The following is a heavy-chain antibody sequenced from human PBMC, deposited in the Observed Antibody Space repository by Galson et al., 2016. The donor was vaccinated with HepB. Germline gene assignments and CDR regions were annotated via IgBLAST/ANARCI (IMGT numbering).Heavy chain of an antibody. CDR3: AGGGWGEPTDY. D-gene: IGHD3-16*01. V-gene: IGHV1-46*01. J-gene: IGHJ4*02. Sequence: SVKVSCKASGYTFTSYYVHWVRQAPGQGLEWMGMITPTGGSTIYAQKFQGRVTVTRDTSTSTVYMALSSLRSEDTAVYYCAGGGWGEPTDYWGQGTLVTVSS. CDR1: GYTFTSYY. CDR2: ITPTGGST.